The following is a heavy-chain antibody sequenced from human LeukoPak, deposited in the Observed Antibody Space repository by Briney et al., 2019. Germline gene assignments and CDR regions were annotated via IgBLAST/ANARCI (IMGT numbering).Heavy chain of an antibody. D-gene: IGHD3-3*01. J-gene: IGHJ4*02. Sequence: SETLSLTCTVSGGSFSRLTYYWRWIRQPPGKGVEWIGSIYYSGSTYYNPSLKSRVTISVDTSKNQFSLKLSSVTAADTAVYSCVSLHWSKHDYWGQGTLVTVSS. CDR3: VSLHWSKHDY. CDR2: IYYSGST. CDR1: GGSFSRLTYY. V-gene: IGHV4-39*01.